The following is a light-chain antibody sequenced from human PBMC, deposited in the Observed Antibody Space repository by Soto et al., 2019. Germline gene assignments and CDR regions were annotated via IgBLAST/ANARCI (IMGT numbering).Light chain of an antibody. CDR3: QQYNTYPWT. V-gene: IGKV1-5*03. Sequence: DIQMTQSPSTLSAFVGDRVTITCRASQSISSSLTWYQQKPGKAPKLLIYKASNLESVVPSRFGGSGSGTEFTLTINSLQPDDFATYYCQQYNTYPWTFGQGTKVEIK. CDR1: QSISSS. J-gene: IGKJ1*01. CDR2: KAS.